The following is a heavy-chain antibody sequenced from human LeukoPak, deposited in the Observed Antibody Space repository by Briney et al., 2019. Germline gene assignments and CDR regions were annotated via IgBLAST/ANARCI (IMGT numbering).Heavy chain of an antibody. CDR3: AKGVTMIVVVYYFDY. J-gene: IGHJ4*02. CDR1: GFTFSSYA. V-gene: IGHV3-23*01. D-gene: IGHD3-22*01. CDR2: ISGSGDST. Sequence: GGSLRLSCAASGFTFSSYAMSWVRQAPGKGLEWVSAISGSGDSTYYGDSVKGRFTISRDNSKNTLYLQMNSLRAEDTAVYYCAKGVTMIVVVYYFDYWGQGTLVTVSS.